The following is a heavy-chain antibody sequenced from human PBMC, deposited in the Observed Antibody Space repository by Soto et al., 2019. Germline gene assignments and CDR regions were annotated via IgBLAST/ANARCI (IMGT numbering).Heavy chain of an antibody. J-gene: IGHJ5*02. CDR3: ARDVGYCISTSCYAPHWFDP. Sequence: GGSLRLSCAASGFTFSSYSMNWVRQAPGKGLEWVSYISSSSSTIYYADSVKGRFTISRDNSKNTLYLQMNSLRAEDTAVYYCARDVGYCISTSCYAPHWFDPWGQGTLVTVSS. D-gene: IGHD2-2*01. CDR1: GFTFSSYS. V-gene: IGHV3-48*01. CDR2: ISSSSSTI.